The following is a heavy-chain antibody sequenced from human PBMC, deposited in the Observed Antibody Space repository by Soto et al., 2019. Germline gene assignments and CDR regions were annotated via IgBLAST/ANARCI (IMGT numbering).Heavy chain of an antibody. CDR1: GGTFSSYA. CDR2: IIPIFGTA. D-gene: IGHD6-13*01. J-gene: IGHJ2*01. Sequence: QVQLVQSGAEVKKPGSSVKVSCKASGGTFSSYAISWVRQAPGQGLEWMGGIIPIFGTANYAQKFQGRVTITADESTSTAYMELSSLRSEDTAVYYCAGENNSSSWYGVDWYFDRWGRGTLVTVSS. V-gene: IGHV1-69*12. CDR3: AGENNSSSWYGVDWYFDR.